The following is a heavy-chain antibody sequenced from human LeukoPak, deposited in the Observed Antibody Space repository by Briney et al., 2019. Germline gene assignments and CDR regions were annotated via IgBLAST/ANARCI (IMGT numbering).Heavy chain of an antibody. J-gene: IGHJ5*02. V-gene: IGHV4-34*01. CDR2: INHSGST. D-gene: IGHD2-2*01. CDR1: GGSFSGYY. CDR3: AKVGYCSTTSCYWKYNCFDP. Sequence: SETLSLTCAVYGGSFSGYYWSWIRQPPGKGLEWIGEINHSGSTNYNPSLKSRVTISVDTSKNQFSLKLSSVTAADTAVYYCAKVGYCSTTSCYWKYNCFDPRGQGTLVTVSS.